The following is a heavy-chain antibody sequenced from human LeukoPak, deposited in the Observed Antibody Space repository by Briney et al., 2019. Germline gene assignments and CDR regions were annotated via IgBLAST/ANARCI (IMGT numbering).Heavy chain of an antibody. D-gene: IGHD3-10*01. CDR3: ARAGYYGSGSYYEGVN. V-gene: IGHV1-69*04. CDR2: IIPILGIA. J-gene: IGHJ4*02. Sequence: ASVKVSCKASGGTFSSYAISWVRQAPGQGLEWMGRIIPILGIANYAQKFQGRVTITADKSTSTAYMELSSLRSEDTAVYYCARAGYYGSGSYYEGVNWGQGTLVTVSS. CDR1: GGTFSSYA.